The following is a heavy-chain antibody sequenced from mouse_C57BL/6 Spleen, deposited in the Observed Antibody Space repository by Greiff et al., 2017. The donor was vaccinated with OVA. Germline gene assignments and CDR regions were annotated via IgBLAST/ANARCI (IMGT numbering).Heavy chain of an antibody. D-gene: IGHD2-5*01. CDR3: ARNSHYSNSYYAMDY. CDR1: GFSLTSYA. Sequence: QVQLQQSGPGLVAPSQSLSITCTVSGFSLTSYAISWVRQPPGKGLEWLGVIWTGGGTNYNSALKSRLSISKDNSKSQVFLKMNSLQTDDTARYYCARNSHYSNSYYAMDYWGQGTSVTVSS. J-gene: IGHJ4*01. CDR2: IWTGGGT. V-gene: IGHV2-9-1*01.